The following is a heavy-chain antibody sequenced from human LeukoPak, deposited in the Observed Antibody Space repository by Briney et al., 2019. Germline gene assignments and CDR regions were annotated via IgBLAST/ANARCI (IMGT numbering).Heavy chain of an antibody. CDR1: GGSISSYY. CDR3: ARDDYGDYGGFDY. Sequence: PSETLSLTCTVSGGSISSYYWSWIWQPPGKGLEWIGYIYYSGSTNYNPSLKSRVTISVDTSKNQFSLKLSSVTAADTAVYYCARDDYGDYGGFDYWGQGTLVTVSS. D-gene: IGHD4-17*01. CDR2: IYYSGST. V-gene: IGHV4-59*01. J-gene: IGHJ4*02.